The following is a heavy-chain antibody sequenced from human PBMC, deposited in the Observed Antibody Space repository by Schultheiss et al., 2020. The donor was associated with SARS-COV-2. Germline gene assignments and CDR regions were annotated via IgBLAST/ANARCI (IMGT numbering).Heavy chain of an antibody. CDR1: GFTFSSYA. CDR2: ISSNGGST. Sequence: GGSLRLSCAASGFTFSSYAMSWVRQAPGKGLEWVSAISSNGGSTYYADSVKGRFTISRDNSKNTLYLQMNSLRAEDTAVYYCAKVNWYYYDSSGYYYFDYWGQVPLVT. J-gene: IGHJ4*02. V-gene: IGHV3-23*01. D-gene: IGHD3-22*01. CDR3: AKVNWYYYDSSGYYYFDY.